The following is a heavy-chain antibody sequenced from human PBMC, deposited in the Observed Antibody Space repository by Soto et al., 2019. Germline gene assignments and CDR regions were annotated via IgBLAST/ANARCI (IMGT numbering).Heavy chain of an antibody. CDR1: GGSISSYY. CDR3: ARDARERGGHNWFDP. Sequence: SETLSLTCTVSGGSISSYYGSWIRQPPGKGLEWIGYIYYSGSTNYNPSLKSRVTISVDTSKNQFSLKLSSVTAADTAVYYCARDARERGGHNWFDPWGQGTLVTVSS. D-gene: IGHD2-15*01. CDR2: IYYSGST. V-gene: IGHV4-59*01. J-gene: IGHJ5*02.